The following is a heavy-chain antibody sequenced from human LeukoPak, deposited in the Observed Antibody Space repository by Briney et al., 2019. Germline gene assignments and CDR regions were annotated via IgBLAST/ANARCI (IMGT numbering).Heavy chain of an antibody. Sequence: SETLSLTCTISGDSINGHYWSWIRQPPGKRLEWIGDIHYKGSTNYNLSLKSRVTISVDASKNHLSLNLTSVLAADTAIYYCARRDTGWNYCDYWGQGILVTVSS. CDR1: GDSINGHY. V-gene: IGHV4-59*08. J-gene: IGHJ4*02. CDR3: ARRDTGWNYCDY. D-gene: IGHD6-19*01. CDR2: IHYKGST.